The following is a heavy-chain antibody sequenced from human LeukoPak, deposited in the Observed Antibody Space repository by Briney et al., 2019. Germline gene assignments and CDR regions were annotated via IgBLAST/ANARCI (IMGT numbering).Heavy chain of an antibody. CDR1: GYSFTSYW. J-gene: IGHJ4*02. D-gene: IGHD5-18*01. CDR3: ARLLTRIQLGDY. V-gene: IGHV5-51*01. CDR2: LYPGDSDT. Sequence: GESLKISCKGSGYSFTSYWIGWVRQMPGKGLEWMGILYPGDSDTRYSPSFQGQVTISADKSITTAYLQSSSLKASDPAMYYCARLLTRIQLGDYWGPGTLVTVSS.